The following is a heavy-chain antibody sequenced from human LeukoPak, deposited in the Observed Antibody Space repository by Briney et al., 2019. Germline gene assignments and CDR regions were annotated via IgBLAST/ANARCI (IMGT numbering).Heavy chain of an antibody. CDR3: AKDLRGSFDY. V-gene: IGHV3-23*01. Sequence: GGSLRLSCAASGFTFSGYAMSWVRQAPGKGLEWVSAISGSGGSTYYADSVKGRFTIFRDNSKNTLYLQMNSLRAEDTAVYYCAKDLRGSFDYWGQGTLVTVSS. CDR2: ISGSGGST. CDR1: GFTFSGYA. D-gene: IGHD5-12*01. J-gene: IGHJ4*02.